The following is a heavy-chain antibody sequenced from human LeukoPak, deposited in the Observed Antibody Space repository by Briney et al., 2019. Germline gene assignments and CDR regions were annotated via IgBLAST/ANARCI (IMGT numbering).Heavy chain of an antibody. CDR1: GFTFSGSA. Sequence: PGGSPRLSCAASGFTFSGSAMHWVRQASGKGLEWVGRIRSKANSYATAYAASVKGRFTISRDDSKNTAYLQMNSLKTEDTAVYYCTSYDILTGYFGYWGQGTLVTVSS. J-gene: IGHJ4*02. CDR2: IRSKANSYAT. D-gene: IGHD3-9*01. CDR3: TSYDILTGYFGY. V-gene: IGHV3-73*01.